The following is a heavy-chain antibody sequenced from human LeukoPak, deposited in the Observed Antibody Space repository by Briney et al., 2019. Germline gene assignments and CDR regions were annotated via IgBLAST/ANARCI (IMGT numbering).Heavy chain of an antibody. CDR1: GGSISSSNW. D-gene: IGHD3-10*01. CDR2: IYHSGST. V-gene: IGHV4-4*02. Sequence: PSETLSLTCAVSGGSISSSNWWSWVCQPPGKGLEWIGEIYHSGSTNYNPSLKSRVTVSVDESKNQFSLKLSSVTAADTAVYYCARKPYDSGNFGYWGQGTLVTVSS. CDR3: ARKPYDSGNFGY. J-gene: IGHJ4*02.